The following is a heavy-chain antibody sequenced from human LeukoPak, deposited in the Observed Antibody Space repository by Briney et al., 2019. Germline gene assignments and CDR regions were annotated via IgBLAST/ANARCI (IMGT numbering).Heavy chain of an antibody. D-gene: IGHD3-10*01. CDR2: ISSSSSYI. CDR1: GFTFSSYS. V-gene: IGHV3-21*01. CDR3: ARDLRGLGENWFDP. J-gene: IGHJ5*02. Sequence: PGGSLRLSCAASGFTFSSYSMNWVRQAPGKGLEWVSSISSSSSYIYYADSVKGRFTISRDNAKNSLYLQMNSLRAEDTAVYYCARDLRGLGENWFDPWGQGTLVTVSS.